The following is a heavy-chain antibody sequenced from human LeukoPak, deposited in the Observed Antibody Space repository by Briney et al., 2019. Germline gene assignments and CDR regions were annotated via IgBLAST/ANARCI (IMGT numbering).Heavy chain of an antibody. CDR2: IKQDGNEK. CDR1: GFTFSSYW. Sequence: PGGSLRLSCAASGFTFSSYWMSWVRQAPGKGLEWVANIKQDGNEKYYVDSVKGRFTISRDNAKNSLYLQMNSLRAEDTAVYYCARDLYRIVVVPHYFDYWGQGTLVTVSS. D-gene: IGHD3-22*01. CDR3: ARDLYRIVVVPHYFDY. V-gene: IGHV3-7*01. J-gene: IGHJ4*02.